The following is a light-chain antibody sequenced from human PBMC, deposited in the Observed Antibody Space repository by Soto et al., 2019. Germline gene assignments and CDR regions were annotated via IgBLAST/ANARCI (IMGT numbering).Light chain of an antibody. CDR3: QQYSSSFS. CDR2: DAS. CDR1: QSIRSW. Sequence: DIQVTQSPSTLSASVGDRVTITCRASQSIRSWMAWYQQKPGKAPKLLIYDASSLHTAVPSRFSGSGSGTEFSLTINSLQPDDFAIYYCQQYSSSFSFGQGTKLEIK. J-gene: IGKJ2*03. V-gene: IGKV1-5*01.